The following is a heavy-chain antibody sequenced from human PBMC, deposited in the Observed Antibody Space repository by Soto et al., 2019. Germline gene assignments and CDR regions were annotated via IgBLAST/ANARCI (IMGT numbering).Heavy chain of an antibody. V-gene: IGHV3-30*18. J-gene: IGHJ4*02. CDR1: GFAFSSYG. CDR2: ISYDGSNK. CDR3: AKGHVSSIAARVDY. D-gene: IGHD6-6*01. Sequence: PGGSLRLSCAASGFAFSSYGMHWVRQAPGKGLEWVAVISYDGSNKYYADSVKGRFTISRDNSKNTLYLQMNSLRAEDTAVYYCAKGHVSSIAARVDYWGQGTLVTVSS.